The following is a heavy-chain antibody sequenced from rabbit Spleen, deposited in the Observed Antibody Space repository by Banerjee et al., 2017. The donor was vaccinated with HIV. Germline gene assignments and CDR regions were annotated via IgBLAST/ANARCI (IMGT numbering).Heavy chain of an antibody. CDR1: GFSFGDRDV. Sequence: QEQLVESGGGLVQPEGSLTLTCTASGFSFGDRDVMCWVRQAPGKGLEWIACINVATGKPVYATWAKGRFTISRTSSTTVTLRMTSLTAADTATYFCARDLTGSSFSTYGMDLWGPGTLVTVS. D-gene: IGHD8-1*01. CDR2: INVATGKP. CDR3: ARDLTGSSFSTYGMDL. V-gene: IGHV1S45*01. J-gene: IGHJ6*01.